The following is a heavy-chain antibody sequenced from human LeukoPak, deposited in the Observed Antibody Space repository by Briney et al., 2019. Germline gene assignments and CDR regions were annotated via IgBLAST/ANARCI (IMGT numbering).Heavy chain of an antibody. CDR3: ARDHITIFGVVYYFDY. Sequence: GASVKVSCKASGGTFSSYAISWVRQAPGQGLEWMGGIIPIFGTANYAQKFQGRVTITADESTSTAYMELSSLRSEDTAVYYYARDHITIFGVVYYFDYWGQGTLVTVSS. J-gene: IGHJ4*02. V-gene: IGHV1-69*13. CDR1: GGTFSSYA. CDR2: IIPIFGTA. D-gene: IGHD3-3*01.